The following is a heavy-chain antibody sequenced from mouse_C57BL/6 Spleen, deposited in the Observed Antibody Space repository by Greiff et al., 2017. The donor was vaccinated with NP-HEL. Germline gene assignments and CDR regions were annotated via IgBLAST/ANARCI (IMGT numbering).Heavy chain of an antibody. CDR2: IYPGDGDT. CDR3: ARREGYYFDY. J-gene: IGHJ2*01. Sequence: VMLVESGAELVKPGASVKISCKASGYAFSSYWMNWVKQRPGKGLEWIGQIYPGDGDTNYNGKFKGKATLTADKSSSTAYMQLSSLTSEDSAVYFCARREGYYFDYWGQGTTLTVSS. V-gene: IGHV1-80*01. CDR1: GYAFSSYW.